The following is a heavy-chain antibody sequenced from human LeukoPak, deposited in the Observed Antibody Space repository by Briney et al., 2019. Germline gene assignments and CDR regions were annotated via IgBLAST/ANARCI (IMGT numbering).Heavy chain of an antibody. V-gene: IGHV4-59*08. CDR2: IYYSGSTNYNSGST. CDR1: GGSISSYY. D-gene: IGHD6-19*01. Sequence: SGTLSLTCTVSGGSISSYYWSWIRQPPGKGLEWIGYIYYSGSTNYNSGSTNYNPSLKSRVTISVDASKNQFSLKVSSVTAADTAIYYCARRTSSGLLYFDYWGQGTLVTVSS. J-gene: IGHJ4*02. CDR3: ARRTSSGLLYFDY.